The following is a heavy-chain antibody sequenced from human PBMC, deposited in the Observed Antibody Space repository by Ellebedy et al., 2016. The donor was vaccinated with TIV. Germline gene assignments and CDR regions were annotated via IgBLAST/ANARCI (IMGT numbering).Heavy chain of an antibody. D-gene: IGHD3-16*01. V-gene: IGHV4-59*01. J-gene: IGHJ4*02. CDR2: IYYSGST. CDR1: GGSISSYY. CDR3: AAGGGGNLDY. Sequence: MPSETLSLTCTVSGGSISSYYWSWIRQPPGKGLEWIGYIYYSGSTNYNPPLKSRVTISVDTSKNQFSLKLRSVTAADTAVYYCAAGGGGNLDYWGQGTLVTVSS.